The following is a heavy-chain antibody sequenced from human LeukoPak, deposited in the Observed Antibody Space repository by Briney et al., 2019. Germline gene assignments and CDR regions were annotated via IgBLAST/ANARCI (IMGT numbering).Heavy chain of an antibody. CDR2: ISSSSSYI. CDR1: GFTFSSYS. CDR3: ARDRGWEPYYYYGMDV. Sequence: PGGSLRLSCAASGFTFSSYSMNWVRQAPGKGLEWVSSISSSSSYIYYADSVKGRFTISRDNAKNSLYLQMNSLRAEDTAVYYCARDRGWEPYYYYGMDVWGQGTTVTVSS. J-gene: IGHJ6*02. V-gene: IGHV3-21*04. D-gene: IGHD1-26*01.